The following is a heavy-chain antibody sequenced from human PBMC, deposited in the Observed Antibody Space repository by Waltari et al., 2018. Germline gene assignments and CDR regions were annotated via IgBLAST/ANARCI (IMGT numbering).Heavy chain of an antibody. V-gene: IGHV4-4*02. CDR3: ARRGYCSGGSCYYLYYYYYYGMDV. Sequence: QVQLQESGPGLVKPSGTLSLTCAVSGGSIRSSNWWRWIRQPPRKGLEWIGEIYPSGSTNYNPSLKSRVTISVDKSKNQFSLKLSSVTAADTAVYYCARRGYCSGGSCYYLYYYYYYGMDVWGQGTTVTVSS. J-gene: IGHJ6*02. CDR2: IYPSGST. D-gene: IGHD2-15*01. CDR1: GGSIRSSNW.